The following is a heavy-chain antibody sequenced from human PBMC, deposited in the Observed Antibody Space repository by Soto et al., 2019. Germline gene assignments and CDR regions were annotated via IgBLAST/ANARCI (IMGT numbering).Heavy chain of an antibody. J-gene: IGHJ3*02. CDR3: ARGGGVGVAGSAAFDM. Sequence: QLHLVQSGAGVKKPGASVTVSCSASGYPVTAYYMHWVRQAPGRGLEWMGGINPATGAAKYTQPFQGRVTMTRDTSTSTVFMELSGLTSEDTAVFYCARGGGVGVAGSAAFDMWGQGTLVTVSS. D-gene: IGHD3-3*01. CDR2: INPATGAA. CDR1: GYPVTAYY. V-gene: IGHV1-2*02.